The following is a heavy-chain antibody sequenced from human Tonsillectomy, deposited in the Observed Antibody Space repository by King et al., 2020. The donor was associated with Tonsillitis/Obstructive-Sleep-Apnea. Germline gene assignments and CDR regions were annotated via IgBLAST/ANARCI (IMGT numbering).Heavy chain of an antibody. D-gene: IGHD2-15*01. V-gene: IGHV3-23*04. CDR3: AKDKACSGGSCYDGDY. CDR2: ISGSGGSP. Sequence: QLVQSGGGLVQPGGSLRLSCAASGFTFSTYAMSWGRQAPGKGLEWGSAISGSGGSPYYADSGKGRFTISRDNSKNTLYLQRNSLRAEDTAVYYCAKDKACSGGSCYDGDYWGQGTLVTVSS. J-gene: IGHJ4*02. CDR1: GFTFSTYA.